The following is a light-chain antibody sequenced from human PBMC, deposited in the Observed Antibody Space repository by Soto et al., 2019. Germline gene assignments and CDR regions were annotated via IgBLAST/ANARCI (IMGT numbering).Light chain of an antibody. CDR1: QSVSSN. J-gene: IGKJ1*01. V-gene: IGKV3-15*01. CDR2: GAS. CDR3: QKYNNWPWT. Sequence: EIVMTQSPATLSVSPGERATLSCRASQSVSSNLAWYQQKPGQAPRLLIYGASTRATGIPARFSGSGSGTEFTFTISSLQSEDFAVYYCQKYNNWPWTFGQGTKVEIK.